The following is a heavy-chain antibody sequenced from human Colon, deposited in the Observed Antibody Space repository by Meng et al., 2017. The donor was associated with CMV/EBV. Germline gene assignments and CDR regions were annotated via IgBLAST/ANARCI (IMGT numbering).Heavy chain of an antibody. J-gene: IGHJ5*02. V-gene: IGHV3-30*02. Sequence: GGSLRLSCAGSGFSFKNYAMHWVRQAPGKGLEWVAYIQYDSNNKLYGDSVRGRFTIYRDNSKNTLYLEMNSLRAEDTAIYYCEKATSLAGTLGSWGQGTMVTVSS. D-gene: IGHD1-1*01. CDR2: IQYDSNNK. CDR1: GFSFKNYA. CDR3: EKATSLAGTLGS.